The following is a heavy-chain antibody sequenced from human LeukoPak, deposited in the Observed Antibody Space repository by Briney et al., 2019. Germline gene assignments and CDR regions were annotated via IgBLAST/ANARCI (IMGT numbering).Heavy chain of an antibody. J-gene: IGHJ4*02. D-gene: IGHD3-9*01. CDR3: AKDRVLRYFDWLFDLDY. V-gene: IGHV3-30*02. CDR1: GFTFSSHG. Sequence: GGSLRLSCAASGFTFSSHGMHWVRQAPGKGLEWVAFIRYDGNKKYYADSVKGRFTISRDNSKNTLYLQMNSLRAEDTAVYYCAKDRVLRYFDWLFDLDYWGQGTLVTVSS. CDR2: IRYDGNKK.